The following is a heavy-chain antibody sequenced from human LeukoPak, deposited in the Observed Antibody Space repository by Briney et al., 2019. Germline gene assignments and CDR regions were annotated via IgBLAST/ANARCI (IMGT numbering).Heavy chain of an antibody. J-gene: IGHJ6*03. V-gene: IGHV4-34*01. D-gene: IGHD2-2*01. CDR1: GGSFSGYD. CDR3: ARGRTGYQLLPTKRNSDYYYMDV. CDR2: INHSGST. Sequence: SETLSLTCAVSGGSFSGYDWSWIRQPPGKGLEWIGEINHSGSTNYNPSPKSRVTISVDTSKTQFSLKVSSVTAADTAAYYCARGRTGYQLLPTKRNSDYYYMDVWGKGTTVTVSS.